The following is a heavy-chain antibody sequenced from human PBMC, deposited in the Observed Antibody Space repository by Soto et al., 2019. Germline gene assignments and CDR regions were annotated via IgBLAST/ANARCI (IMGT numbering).Heavy chain of an antibody. CDR1: AITFSSYC. V-gene: IGHV3-23*01. J-gene: IGHJ3*02. Sequence: GSLRVSCAASAITFSSYCVKLTLRTPGKGLECVSAISNTGGSTFYAESVRGRFTISRDNSINTLYLQMTSLRTEDTAVYYCAPTRGYGVFDAVDIWGQRTRVIVSS. D-gene: IGHD4-17*01. CDR3: APTRGYGVFDAVDI. CDR2: ISNTGGST.